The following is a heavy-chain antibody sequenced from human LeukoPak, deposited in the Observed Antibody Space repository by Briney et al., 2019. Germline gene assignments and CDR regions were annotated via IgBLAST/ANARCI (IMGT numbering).Heavy chain of an antibody. J-gene: IGHJ4*02. CDR3: ARDSADNLD. Sequence: GGSLRLACAASGFTFSRYWMSWVRQAPGKGLEWVANIKEDGSEKNYVDSVKGRFTISRDNAKNSLYLQMNSLRAEDTALYYCARDSADNLDWGQGTLVTVSS. V-gene: IGHV3-7*01. D-gene: IGHD3-9*01. CDR1: GFTFSRYW. CDR2: IKEDGSEK.